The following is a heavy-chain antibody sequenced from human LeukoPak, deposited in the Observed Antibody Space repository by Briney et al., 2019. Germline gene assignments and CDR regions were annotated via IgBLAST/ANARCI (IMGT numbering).Heavy chain of an antibody. CDR3: ARGNGHYSSSWPEFDY. Sequence: LQTLSLTCTVSGGSISSGGYYWSWIRQHPGKGLEWIGYIYYSGSTYYNPSLKSRVTISVDTTKNQFSLKLSSVTAADTAVYYCARGNGHYSSSWPEFDYWGQGTLVTVSS. V-gene: IGHV4-31*03. D-gene: IGHD6-13*01. J-gene: IGHJ4*02. CDR1: GGSISSGGYY. CDR2: IYYSGST.